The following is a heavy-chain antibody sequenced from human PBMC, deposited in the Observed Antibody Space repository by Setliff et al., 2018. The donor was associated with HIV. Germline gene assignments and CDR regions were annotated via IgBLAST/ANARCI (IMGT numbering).Heavy chain of an antibody. V-gene: IGHV4-39*01. J-gene: IGHJ6*03. Sequence: PSETLSLTCSVSGGSINSDNYYWGWIRQAPGKGLEWIGSIYYSGSTYYNPSLRGRVTISVDTSRNQFSLKLTSVTAADTSIYYCARHTATNINDRGLGYSYIDVWGMGTPVTVSS. D-gene: IGHD2-15*01. CDR1: GGSINSDNYY. CDR3: ARHTATNINDRGLGYSYIDV. CDR2: IYYSGST.